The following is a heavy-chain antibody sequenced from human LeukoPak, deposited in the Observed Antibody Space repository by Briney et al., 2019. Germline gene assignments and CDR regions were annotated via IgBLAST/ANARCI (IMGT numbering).Heavy chain of an antibody. J-gene: IGHJ4*02. CDR3: ARSLGATAC. D-gene: IGHD1-26*01. CDR1: GFTFSYFA. Sequence: GGSLRLSCAASGFTFSYFAMHWVRQAPGKGLEHVSAISSDGSTTHYANSVKGRFTISRDNSKNTLYLQMGSLRADDMAVYYCARSLGATACWGQGTLVTVSP. V-gene: IGHV3-64*01. CDR2: ISSDGSTT.